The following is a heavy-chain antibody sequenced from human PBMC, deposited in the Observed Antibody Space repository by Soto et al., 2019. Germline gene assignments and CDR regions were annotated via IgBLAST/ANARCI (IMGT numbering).Heavy chain of an antibody. D-gene: IGHD6-25*01. Sequence: QVQLVQSGAEVKKPGASVKASCRASGYTFNRYYMHWVRQAPGQGLEWMGIINPSGGSMNYAQKFQGRVTMTTDTSTSTVYMELSSLSSEDTAVYYCATGSGGLDYWGQGTLVTVSS. CDR2: INPSGGSM. CDR3: ATGSGGLDY. CDR1: GYTFNRYY. J-gene: IGHJ4*02. V-gene: IGHV1-46*02.